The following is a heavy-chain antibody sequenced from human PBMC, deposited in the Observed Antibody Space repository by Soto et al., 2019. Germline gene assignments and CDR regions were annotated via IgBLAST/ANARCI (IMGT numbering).Heavy chain of an antibody. V-gene: IGHV1-69*01. CDR2: IIPIFGTA. J-gene: IGHJ6*02. Sequence: QVQLVQSGAEVKKPGSSVKVSCKASGGTFSSYAISWVRQAPGQGLEWMGGIIPIFGTANYAQKFQGRVTIPADESTGTSEMERSSLRSEDTAVYYCAALGYCSSTSCYGSPDRYYYYGRDVWGQGTTVTVSS. D-gene: IGHD2-2*01. CDR1: GGTFSSYA. CDR3: AALGYCSSTSCYGSPDRYYYYGRDV.